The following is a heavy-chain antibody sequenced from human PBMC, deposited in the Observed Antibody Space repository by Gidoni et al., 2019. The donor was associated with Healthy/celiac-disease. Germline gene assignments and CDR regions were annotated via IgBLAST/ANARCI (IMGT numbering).Heavy chain of an antibody. CDR3: AKDIGPPRLYSGSYPLGQYFDY. Sequence: EVQLVESGGGLVQPGRSLRLSCAAFGFTFDDYAMPWGRKDPGKGLEGVSGISGNSGSIGDGDSVKGLFTISRDNAKNALYLKMNSLRAEDTALYYCAKDIGPPRLYSGSYPLGQYFDYWGQGTLVTVSS. CDR2: ISGNSGSI. CDR1: GFTFDDYA. D-gene: IGHD1-26*01. J-gene: IGHJ4*02. V-gene: IGHV3-9*01.